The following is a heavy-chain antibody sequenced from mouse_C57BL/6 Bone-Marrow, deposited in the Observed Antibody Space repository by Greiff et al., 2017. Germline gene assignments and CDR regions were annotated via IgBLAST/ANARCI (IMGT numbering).Heavy chain of an antibody. V-gene: IGHV5-4*01. D-gene: IGHD3-3*01. CDR1: GFTFSSYA. CDR3: ARDPGRDAMDY. CDR2: ISDGGSYT. J-gene: IGHJ4*01. Sequence: EVHLVESGGGLVKPGGSLKLSCAASGFTFSSYAMSWVRQTPEKRLEWVATISDGGSYTYYPDNVKGRFTISRDNAKKNLYLKMSHQKSEDTAMYYCARDPGRDAMDYWGQGTSVTVSS.